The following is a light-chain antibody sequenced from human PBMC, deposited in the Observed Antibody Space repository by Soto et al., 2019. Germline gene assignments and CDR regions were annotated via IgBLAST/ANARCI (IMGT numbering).Light chain of an antibody. CDR1: QSIDTW. J-gene: IGKJ1*01. V-gene: IGKV1-5*03. Sequence: DIQMTQSPSTQSASVGDRVTITCRASQSIDTWLAWYQQKPGKAPNLLTYKASTLQSGVPSRFSGSGSETEFTLTISGLQPDDFATYHCHQYNSYPWTFGQGTKVDI. CDR3: HQYNSYPWT. CDR2: KAS.